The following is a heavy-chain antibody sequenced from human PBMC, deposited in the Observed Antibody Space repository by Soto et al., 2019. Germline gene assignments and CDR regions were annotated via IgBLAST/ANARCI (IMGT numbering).Heavy chain of an antibody. J-gene: IGHJ4*02. D-gene: IGHD5-18*01. CDR1: GYTFTSYG. Sequence: ASVKVSCKASGYTFTSYGISWVRQAPGQGLEWMGWISAYNGNTNYAQKLQGRVTMTTDTSTSTAYVELRSLRSDDTAVYYCARDRRDTAMVLSLDYWGQGTLVTVSS. V-gene: IGHV1-18*01. CDR2: ISAYNGNT. CDR3: ARDRRDTAMVLSLDY.